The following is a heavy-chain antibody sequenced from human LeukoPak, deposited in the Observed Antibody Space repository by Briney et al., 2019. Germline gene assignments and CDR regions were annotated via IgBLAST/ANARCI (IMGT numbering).Heavy chain of an antibody. D-gene: IGHD2/OR15-2a*01. V-gene: IGHV1-69*13. J-gene: IGHJ4*02. CDR1: GGTFSSYA. Sequence: GASVKVSCKASGGTFSSYAISWVRQAPGQGLEWMGGIIPIFGTANYAQKFQGRVTITADESTSTAYMELSRLRSEDTAVYYCARAQYFSPPFDYWGQGTLVTVSS. CDR2: IIPIFGTA. CDR3: ARAQYFSPPFDY.